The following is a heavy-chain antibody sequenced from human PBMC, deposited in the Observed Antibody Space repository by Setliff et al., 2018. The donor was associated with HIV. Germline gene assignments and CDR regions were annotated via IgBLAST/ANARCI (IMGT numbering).Heavy chain of an antibody. J-gene: IGHJ4*02. CDR3: ARRSTSPGIDY. CDR2: INFGST. V-gene: IGHV4-59*11. CDR1: GGSISSRY. Sequence: SETLSLTCNVSGGSISSRYWTWIRQPPGKGLEWIGYINFGSTTYNPSLKSRVTISLDTSKNQFSLKLSSVTAADTAVYYCARRSTSPGIDYWGQGTLVTVS. D-gene: IGHD2-2*01.